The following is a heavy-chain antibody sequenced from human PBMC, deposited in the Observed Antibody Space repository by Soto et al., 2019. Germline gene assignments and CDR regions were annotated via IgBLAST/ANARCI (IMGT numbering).Heavy chain of an antibody. CDR2: IFLDDDA. Sequence: QITLRESGPALVKPTQTLTLTCTFSGFSLSTNGVAVGWIRQPPGKALEWLALIFLDDDARHSPSLKSRLTIPKDTPKIQGVPIMTNMDPVDTGTYYCTHTSGHSSTGADNWGQGTQVTVSS. CDR1: GFSLSTNGVA. D-gene: IGHD6-19*01. V-gene: IGHV2-5*02. J-gene: IGHJ4*02. CDR3: THTSGHSSTGADN.